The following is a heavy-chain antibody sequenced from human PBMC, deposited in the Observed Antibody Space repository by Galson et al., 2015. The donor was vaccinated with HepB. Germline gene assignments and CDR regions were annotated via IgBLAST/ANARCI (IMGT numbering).Heavy chain of an antibody. V-gene: IGHV1-18*04. CDR1: GYTFTSYG. D-gene: IGHD2-2*01. CDR3: ARDNPWGVVVPAAINNYYYYGMDV. Sequence: VKVSCKASGYTFTSYGISWVRQAPGQGLEWMGWISAYNGNTNYAQKLQGRVTMTTDTSTSTAYMELRSLRSDDTAVYYCARDNPWGVVVPAAINNYYYYGMDVWGQGTTVTVSS. J-gene: IGHJ6*02. CDR2: ISAYNGNT.